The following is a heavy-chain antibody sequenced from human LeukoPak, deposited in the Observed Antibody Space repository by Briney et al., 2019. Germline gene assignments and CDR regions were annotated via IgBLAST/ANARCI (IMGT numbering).Heavy chain of an antibody. Sequence: SETLPLTCNVFGGSISSRSHYWGWIRQPPGKGLEWIGSVYYSGTTYDHPSLKSRVSISVDTSKDQMSLRLSSVTAADTAVYYCARLTTDDFWSGYYYYMDVWGKGTTVIVSS. V-gene: IGHV4-39*07. J-gene: IGHJ6*03. D-gene: IGHD3-3*01. CDR3: ARLTTDDFWSGYYYYMDV. CDR1: GGSISSRSHY. CDR2: VYYSGTT.